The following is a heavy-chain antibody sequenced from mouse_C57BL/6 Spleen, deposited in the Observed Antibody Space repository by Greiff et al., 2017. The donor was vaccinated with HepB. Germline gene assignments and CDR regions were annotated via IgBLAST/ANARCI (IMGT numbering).Heavy chain of an antibody. D-gene: IGHD1-1*01. CDR2: INYDGSST. V-gene: IGHV5-16*01. CDR3: ARARAYYYGSSHWYFDV. Sequence: EVMLVESEGGLVQPGSSMKLSCTASGFTFSDYYMAWVRQVPEKGLEWVANINYDGSSTYYLDSLKSRFIISRDNAKNILYLQMSSLKSEDTATYYCARARAYYYGSSHWYFDVWGTGTTVTVSS. J-gene: IGHJ1*03. CDR1: GFTFSDYY.